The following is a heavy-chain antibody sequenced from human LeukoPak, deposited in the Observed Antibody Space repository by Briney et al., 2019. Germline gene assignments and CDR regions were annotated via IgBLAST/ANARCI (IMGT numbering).Heavy chain of an antibody. CDR1: GGSISSYY. D-gene: IGHD6-19*01. CDR2: IYYSGST. V-gene: IGHV4-59*12. CDR3: AREGFIAVAGLYYFDY. J-gene: IGHJ4*02. Sequence: PSETLSLTCTVSGGSISSYYWSWIRQPPGKGLEWIGYIYYSGSTNYNPSLKSRVTISVDTSKNQFSLKLSSVTAADTAVYYCAREGFIAVAGLYYFDYWGQGTLVTVSS.